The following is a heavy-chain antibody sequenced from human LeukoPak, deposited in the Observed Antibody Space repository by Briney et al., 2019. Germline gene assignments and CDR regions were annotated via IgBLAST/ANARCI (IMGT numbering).Heavy chain of an antibody. Sequence: SGGSLRLSCAASGFTFSSYGMHWVRQAPGKGLEWVAVISYDGSNKYYADSVKGRFTISRDNSKNTLYLRMNSLRAEDTAVYYCAKEGPWAAGFDYWGQGTPVTVSS. V-gene: IGHV3-30*18. CDR2: ISYDGSNK. D-gene: IGHD6-13*01. CDR3: AKEGPWAAGFDY. CDR1: GFTFSSYG. J-gene: IGHJ4*02.